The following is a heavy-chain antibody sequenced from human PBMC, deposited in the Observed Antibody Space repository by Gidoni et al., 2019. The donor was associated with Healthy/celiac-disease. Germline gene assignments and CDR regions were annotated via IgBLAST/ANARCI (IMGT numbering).Heavy chain of an antibody. J-gene: IGHJ3*02. D-gene: IGHD3-10*01. CDR3: ARDTGVAFDI. CDR2: T. V-gene: IGHV4-4*02. Sequence: TNYNPSLKSRVTISVDKSKNQFSLKLSSVTAADTAVYYCARDTGVAFDIWGQGTMVTVSS.